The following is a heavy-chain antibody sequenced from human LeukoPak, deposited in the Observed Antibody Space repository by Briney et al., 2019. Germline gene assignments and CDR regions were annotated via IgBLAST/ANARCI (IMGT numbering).Heavy chain of an antibody. CDR3: ARISAIVRATGV. V-gene: IGHV4-39*01. J-gene: IGHJ4*02. Sequence: SETLSLTCTLSGGSITSDNYSWGWIRQPPLKGLEWIGTIHYSGTIYYNPSLKSRVTISGDTSKNQFSLKLNSVTAADTAVYYCARISAIVRATGVWGQGTLVTVSS. CDR2: IHYSGTI. D-gene: IGHD1-26*01. CDR1: GGSITSDNYS.